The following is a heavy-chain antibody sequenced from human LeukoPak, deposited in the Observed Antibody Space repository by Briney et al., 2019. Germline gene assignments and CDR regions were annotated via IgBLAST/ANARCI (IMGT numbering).Heavy chain of an antibody. V-gene: IGHV3-7*01. Sequence: GGSLRLSCAVSGFTFNNYWMNWVRQAPGKGLEWVANIKQDGSEKYYVDSVKGRFTISRDNAKNSLYLQMNSLRAEDTAAYYCARDFDYWGQGTLVTVSS. CDR2: IKQDGSEK. CDR3: ARDFDY. CDR1: GFTFNNYW. J-gene: IGHJ4*02.